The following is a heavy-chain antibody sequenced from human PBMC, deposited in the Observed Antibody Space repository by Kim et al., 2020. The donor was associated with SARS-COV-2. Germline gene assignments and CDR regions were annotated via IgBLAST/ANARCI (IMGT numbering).Heavy chain of an antibody. J-gene: IGHJ6*02. CDR3: ARDQWSRLRGLTYSYYGMDV. D-gene: IGHD3-10*01. Sequence: GGSLRLSCAASGFTFSSCAIHWGRQAPGKGLEWVAVISYDGSNKNYADSVKGRFTISRDNSKNTLYLQMNSLRAEDTALYYCARDQWSRLRGLTYSYYGMDVWGQGTTVTVSS. V-gene: IGHV3-30-3*01. CDR2: ISYDGSNK. CDR1: GFTFSSCA.